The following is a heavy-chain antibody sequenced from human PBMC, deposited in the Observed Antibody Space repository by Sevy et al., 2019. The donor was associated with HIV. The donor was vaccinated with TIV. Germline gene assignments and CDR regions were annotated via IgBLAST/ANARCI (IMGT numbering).Heavy chain of an antibody. V-gene: IGHV1-24*01. CDR2: FDPQRGKI. J-gene: IGHJ4*02. CDR1: EYSLNKLS. Sequence: ASVKVSCQVFEYSLNKLSIHWVRQAPGKGLEWMGGFDPQRGKIIYAQKFQGRVTMTEDTSTETAYMELSNLRSEDTAVYSCTTDVHLGDFRLWDDWGQGTRVTVSS. D-gene: IGHD4-17*01. CDR3: TTDVHLGDFRLWDD.